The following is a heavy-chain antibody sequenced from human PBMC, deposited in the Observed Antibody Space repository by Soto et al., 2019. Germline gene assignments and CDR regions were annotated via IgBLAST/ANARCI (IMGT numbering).Heavy chain of an antibody. V-gene: IGHV1-8*01. D-gene: IGHD3-22*01. J-gene: IGHJ4*02. CDR2: MNPNSGNI. CDR1: GYTFTSYD. Sequence: QVQLVQSGAEVKKPGASVKVSCKASGYTFTSYDINWVRQATGQGLEWMGWMNPNSGNIGYAQKFQGRVTMTRNTSISTAYMELSSLRSEDTAVYYCARGGYDSSGYYSYYFDYWGQGTLVTVSS. CDR3: ARGGYDSSGYYSYYFDY.